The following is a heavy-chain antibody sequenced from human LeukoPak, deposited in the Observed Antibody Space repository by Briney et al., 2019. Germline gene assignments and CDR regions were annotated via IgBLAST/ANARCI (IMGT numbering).Heavy chain of an antibody. CDR1: GGSFSGYY. CDR2: INHSGST. D-gene: IGHD3-10*01. J-gene: IGHJ5*02. CDR3: ARHVGRIRYGSGSYPRQYNWFDP. V-gene: IGHV4-34*01. Sequence: SETLSLTCAVYGGSFSGYYWSWIRQPPGKGLEWIGEINHSGSTNYNPSLKSRGTISVDTSKNQFSLKLSSVTAGDTAVYYCARHVGRIRYGSGSYPRQYNWFDPWGQGTLVTVSS.